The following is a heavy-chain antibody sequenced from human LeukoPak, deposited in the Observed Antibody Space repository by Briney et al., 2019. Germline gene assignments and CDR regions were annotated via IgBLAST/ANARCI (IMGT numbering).Heavy chain of an antibody. J-gene: IGHJ3*02. Sequence: GGSLRLSCAASGFTFDDYAMHWVRQAPGKGLEWVSGISWNSGSIGYADSVKGRFTISRDNAKNSLYLQMNSLRAKDTALYYCAKVLSGSYYGAFDIWGQGTMVTVSS. D-gene: IGHD1-26*01. CDR3: AKVLSGSYYGAFDI. V-gene: IGHV3-9*01. CDR1: GFTFDDYA. CDR2: ISWNSGSI.